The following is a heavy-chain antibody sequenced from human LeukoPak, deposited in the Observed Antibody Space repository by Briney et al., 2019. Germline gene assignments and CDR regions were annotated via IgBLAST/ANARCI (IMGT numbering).Heavy chain of an antibody. Sequence: ASVKVSCRASGYTFTGYYMHWVRQAPGQGLEWMGRINPNSGGTNYAQKFQGRVTMTRDTSISTAYMELSRLRSDDTAVYYCARDLSGAADNWFDPWGQGTLVTVSS. CDR2: INPNSGGT. CDR3: ARDLSGAADNWFDP. J-gene: IGHJ5*02. V-gene: IGHV1-2*06. D-gene: IGHD2-8*02. CDR1: GYTFTGYY.